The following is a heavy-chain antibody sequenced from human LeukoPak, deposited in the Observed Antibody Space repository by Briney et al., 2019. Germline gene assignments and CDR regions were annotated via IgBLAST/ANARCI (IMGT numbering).Heavy chain of an antibody. Sequence: PSETLSLTCTVSGGSISSSSYYWGWIHQPPGKGLEWIGSIYYSGSTYYNPSLKSRATISVDTSKNQFSLKLSSVTAADTAVYSCARVGDYFDYWGQGTLVTVSS. CDR2: IYYSGST. V-gene: IGHV4-39*07. CDR1: GGSISSSSYY. D-gene: IGHD3-16*01. J-gene: IGHJ4*02. CDR3: ARVGDYFDY.